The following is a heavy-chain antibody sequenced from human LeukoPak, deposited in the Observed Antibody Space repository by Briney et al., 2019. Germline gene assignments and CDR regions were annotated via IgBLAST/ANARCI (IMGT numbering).Heavy chain of an antibody. CDR3: ARDSYGMDV. CDR2: ISYDGSNK. J-gene: IGHJ6*02. V-gene: IGHV3-30-3*01. CDR1: GFTFSSYA. Sequence: GRSLRLSCAASGFTFSSYAMHWVRQAPGKGLEWVAVISYDGSNKYYADSVKGRFTISRDNSKNTLYLQMNSLRAEDTAVYYCARDSYGMDVWGRGTTVTVSS.